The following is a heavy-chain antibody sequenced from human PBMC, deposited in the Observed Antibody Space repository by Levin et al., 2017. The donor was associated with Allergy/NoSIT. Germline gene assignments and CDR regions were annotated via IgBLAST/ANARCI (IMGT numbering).Heavy chain of an antibody. J-gene: IGHJ4*02. V-gene: IGHV3-66*01. D-gene: IGHD6-13*01. CDR1: GFTVSSNY. Sequence: GESLKISCAASGFTVSSNYMSWVRQAPGKGLEWVSVIYSGGSTYYADSVKGRFTISRDNSKNTLYLQMNSLRAEDTAVYYCARGLLVFDYWGQGTLVTVSS. CDR3: ARGLLVFDY. CDR2: IYSGGST.